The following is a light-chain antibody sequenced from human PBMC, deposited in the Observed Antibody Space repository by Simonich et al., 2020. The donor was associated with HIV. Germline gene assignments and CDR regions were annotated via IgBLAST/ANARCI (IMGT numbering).Light chain of an antibody. CDR1: QSVSSN. V-gene: IGKV3D-15*01. Sequence: EIVMTQSPATLSVSPGERATLSCRASQSVSSNLAWYQQKPGQAPRLLIYGASNRATGIPARFSGSGSGTEFTLTISSLQSEDFGVYYCQQYDDWPRTFGQGTKVEIK. CDR3: QQYDDWPRT. CDR2: GAS. J-gene: IGKJ1*01.